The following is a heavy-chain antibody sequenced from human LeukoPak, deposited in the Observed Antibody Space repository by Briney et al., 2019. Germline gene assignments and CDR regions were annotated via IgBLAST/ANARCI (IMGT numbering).Heavy chain of an antibody. CDR2: ISPIFGTA. CDR1: GGTFSSYA. J-gene: IGHJ6*03. D-gene: IGHD2-8*01. Sequence: ASVKVSCKASGGTFSSYAISWVRQAPGQGLEWMGGISPIFGTANYAQKFQGRVTITADESTSTAYMELSSLRSEDTAVYYCATSVWPPYYYYYYMDVWGKGTTVTVSS. V-gene: IGHV1-69*13. CDR3: ATSVWPPYYYYYYMDV.